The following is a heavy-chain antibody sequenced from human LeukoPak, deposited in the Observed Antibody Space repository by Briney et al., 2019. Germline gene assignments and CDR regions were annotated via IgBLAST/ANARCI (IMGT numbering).Heavy chain of an antibody. V-gene: IGHV4-4*07. CDR1: GGSISSYY. D-gene: IGHD1-26*01. CDR2: INTRGNT. CDR3: AIQVVGATYMVFDY. Sequence: PSETLSLTCTVSGGSISSYYWNWIRQPAGKGLEWIGRINTRGNTKYNPSFRSRVTISIDTSKNQLSLKLSSVTAADTAVYYCAIQVVGATYMVFDYWGQGALVTVSS. J-gene: IGHJ4*02.